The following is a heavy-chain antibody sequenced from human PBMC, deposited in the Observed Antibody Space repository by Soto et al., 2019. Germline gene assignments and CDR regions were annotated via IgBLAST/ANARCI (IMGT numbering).Heavy chain of an antibody. D-gene: IGHD4-17*01. Sequence: QVQLVQSGAEVKKPGSSVKVSCKASGGTLSNYGISWVRQAPGQGLEWMGGIIPVFGTANYAQKFQGRVTITADESTSTVYMDVTSLRSEYTAVYYCARGDATKIVVTTYYGMDVWGQGTTVTVSS. CDR3: ARGDATKIVVTTYYGMDV. CDR2: IIPVFGTA. V-gene: IGHV1-69*12. CDR1: GGTLSNYG. J-gene: IGHJ6*02.